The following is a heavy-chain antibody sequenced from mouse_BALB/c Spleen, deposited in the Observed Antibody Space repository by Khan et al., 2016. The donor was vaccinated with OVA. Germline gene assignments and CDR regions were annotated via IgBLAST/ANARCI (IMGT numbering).Heavy chain of an antibody. D-gene: IGHD2-10*01. J-gene: IGHJ4*01. V-gene: IGHV9-1*02. CDR3: ARGAYYDAMDY. CDR2: MFTYTGQP. CDR1: GYTFTNYG. Sequence: QIQLVQSGPELKKPGETVKISCKASGYTFTNYGMNWVKQAPGKDLKWMGWMFTYTGQPTYADDFEGRFAFSLETSASTAYLQINNLKNEDMDTYFCARGAYYDAMDYWGQGTSVTVSS.